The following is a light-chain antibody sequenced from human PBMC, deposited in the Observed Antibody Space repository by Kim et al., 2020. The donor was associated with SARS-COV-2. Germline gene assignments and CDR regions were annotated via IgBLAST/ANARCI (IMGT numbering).Light chain of an antibody. J-gene: IGKJ4*01. V-gene: IGKV3-11*01. CDR2: DAS. CDR3: QQRSNWPT. CDR1: QSVSSY. Sequence: LSLSPGERATHSCRASQSVSSYLAWYQQKPGQAPRLLIYDASNRATGIPARFSGSGSGTDFTLTISSLEPEDFAVYYCQQRSNWPTFGGGTKLEI.